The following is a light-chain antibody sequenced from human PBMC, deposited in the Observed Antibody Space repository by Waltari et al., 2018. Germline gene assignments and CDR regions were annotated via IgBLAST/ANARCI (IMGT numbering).Light chain of an antibody. CDR2: GNRDGSH. V-gene: IGLV4-69*02. J-gene: IGLJ2*01. Sequence: QLVVTQSPSASASLGASVKLTCTLSSGHSSSAIAWHQQRPDKGPRYLMKGNRDGSHSKGAGIPDRFSGFRSGADRPLTISSLQSDDEADYYCQTWGTGISVVFGGGTKLTVL. CDR3: QTWGTGISVV. CDR1: SGHSSSA.